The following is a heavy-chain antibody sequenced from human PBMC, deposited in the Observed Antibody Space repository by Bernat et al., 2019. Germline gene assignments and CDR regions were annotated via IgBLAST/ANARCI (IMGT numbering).Heavy chain of an antibody. J-gene: IGHJ4*02. CDR3: ARRDGYKSIIDY. CDR1: GFTFSSYW. V-gene: IGHV3-74*01. CDR2: IDRDGSST. Sequence: EVQLVESGGGLVQPGGSLRLSCAASGFTFSSYWMHWVRQAPDKGLVWVSRIDRDGSSTNYADSVRGPFTISRDNAKNTLYLQMNSLRAEDTAVYYCARRDGYKSIIDYWGQGTLVAVSS. D-gene: IGHD5-24*01.